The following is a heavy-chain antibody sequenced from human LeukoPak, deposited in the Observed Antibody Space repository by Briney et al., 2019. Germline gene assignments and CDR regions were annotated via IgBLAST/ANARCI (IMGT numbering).Heavy chain of an antibody. CDR3: ARESGSYTESWFDP. V-gene: IGHV4-59*01. J-gene: IGHJ5*02. D-gene: IGHD1-26*01. Sequence: PSETLSLTCTVSGVSISSYYWSWIRQPPGKGLEWIGYIYYSGSTNYNPSLKSRVTISVDTSKNQFSLKLSSVTAADTAVYYCARESGSYTESWFDPWGQGTLVTVSS. CDR2: IYYSGST. CDR1: GVSISSYY.